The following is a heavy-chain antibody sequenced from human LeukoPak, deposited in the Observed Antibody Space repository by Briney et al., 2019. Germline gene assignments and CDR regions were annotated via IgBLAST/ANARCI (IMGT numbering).Heavy chain of an antibody. CDR2: ISYDGSNK. CDR3: AKFGGGYSYGYDYFDY. D-gene: IGHD5-18*01. CDR1: GFTFSSYA. J-gene: IGHJ4*02. V-gene: IGHV3-30-3*02. Sequence: GRSLRLSCAASGFTFSSYAMHWVRQAPGKGLEWVAVISYDGSNKYYADSVKGRLTISRDNSKNTLYLQMNSLRAEDTAVYYCAKFGGGYSYGYDYFDYWGQGTLVTVSS.